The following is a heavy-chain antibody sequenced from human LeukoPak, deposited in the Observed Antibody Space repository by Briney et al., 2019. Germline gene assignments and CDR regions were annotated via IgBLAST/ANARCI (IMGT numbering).Heavy chain of an antibody. D-gene: IGHD3-10*01. CDR3: AREGYYGSGSPPSLYFDY. Sequence: GGSLRLSCAASGFTFRNYVFHWVRQAPGKGLEWVAVTSSDLNVKLYADSVKGRFTISRDNSRSTLYLQMNSLRPEDTAIYYCAREGYYGSGSPPSLYFDYWGQGTLVTVSS. V-gene: IGHV3-30-3*01. CDR1: GFTFRNYV. J-gene: IGHJ4*02. CDR2: TSSDLNVK.